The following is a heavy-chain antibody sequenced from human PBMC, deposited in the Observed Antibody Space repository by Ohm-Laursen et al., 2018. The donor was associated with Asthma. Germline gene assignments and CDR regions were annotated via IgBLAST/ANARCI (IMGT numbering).Heavy chain of an antibody. CDR1: GLTFSNAW. D-gene: IGHD3-22*01. Sequence: SLRLSCAASGLTFSNAWMSWVRQAPGKGPEWVGRINSKTDGGTTEYAVAVKGRFTISRDDSKNTLYLQINSLKMEDTAVYYCTPSAYDSSGYADYWGQGTLVTVSS. J-gene: IGHJ4*02. CDR3: TPSAYDSSGYADY. V-gene: IGHV3-15*01. CDR2: INSKTDGGTT.